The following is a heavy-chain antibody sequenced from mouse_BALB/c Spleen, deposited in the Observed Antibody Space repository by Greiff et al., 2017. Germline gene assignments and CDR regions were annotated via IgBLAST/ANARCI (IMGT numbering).Heavy chain of an antibody. CDR3: ASGSSLGYAMDY. CDR2: ILPGSGST. V-gene: IGHV1-9*01. D-gene: IGHD1-1*01. J-gene: IGHJ4*01. Sequence: QVQLQQSGAELMKPGASVKISCKATGYTFSSYWIEWVKQRPGHGLEWIGEILPGSGSTNYNEKFKGKATFTADTSSNTAYMQLSSLTSEDSAVYYCASGSSLGYAMDYWGQGTSVTVSS. CDR1: GYTFSSYW.